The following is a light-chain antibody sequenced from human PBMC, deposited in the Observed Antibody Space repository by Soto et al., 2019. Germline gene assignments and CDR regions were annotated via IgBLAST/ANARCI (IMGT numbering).Light chain of an antibody. V-gene: IGLV1-40*01. CDR3: TSYTSSNTRI. CDR2: GNT. CDR1: GSNIGATYD. J-gene: IGLJ2*01. Sequence: QSVLTQPPSVSGAPGQTVTISCTGSGSNIGATYDVHWYQQLPGTAPKLLIWGNTNRPSGVPDRFSGSKSGTSASLAITGLQAEDEADYDCTSYTSSNTRIFGGGTKVTVL.